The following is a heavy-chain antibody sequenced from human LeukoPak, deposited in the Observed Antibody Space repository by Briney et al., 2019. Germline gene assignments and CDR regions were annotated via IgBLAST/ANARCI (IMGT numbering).Heavy chain of an antibody. CDR1: GFTFSSYG. J-gene: IGHJ4*01. CDR3: ANDEQWLVRIGDY. Sequence: PHRSLRLSRAASGFTFSSYGMHWVRQAPGKGLEWVAVISYDGSNKYYADSVKGRFTISRDNSKNTLYLQMNSLRAEDTAVYYCANDEQWLVRIGDYWGHGSLDSVSS. V-gene: IGHV3-30*18. CDR2: ISYDGSNK. D-gene: IGHD6-19*01.